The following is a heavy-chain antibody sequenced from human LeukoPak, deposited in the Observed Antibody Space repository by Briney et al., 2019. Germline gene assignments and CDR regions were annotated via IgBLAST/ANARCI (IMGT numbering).Heavy chain of an antibody. Sequence: PSETLSLTCTVSGGSISSYYWSWIRQPPGKGLEWIGHIYYSGSTNYNPSLKSRVTISVDTSKNQSSVKLSSVTAADTAVYYCARAVHSGYDFDYWGQGTLVTVSS. V-gene: IGHV4-59*01. CDR3: ARAVHSGYDFDY. D-gene: IGHD5-12*01. CDR2: IYYSGST. J-gene: IGHJ4*02. CDR1: GGSISSYY.